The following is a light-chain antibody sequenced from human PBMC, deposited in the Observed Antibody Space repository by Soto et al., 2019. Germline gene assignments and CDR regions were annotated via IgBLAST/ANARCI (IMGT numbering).Light chain of an antibody. V-gene: IGKV3-15*01. J-gene: IGKJ2*01. CDR3: QQYTNWPPPYT. CDR1: QSVSSS. Sequence: EIVMTQSPATLSVSPGERATLYCRASQSVSSSLAWFQQKPGQAPRLLIYGASTRATGIPARFSGSGSRTEFTLTISSLQSEDFAVYYCQQYTNWPPPYTFGQGTKLEIK. CDR2: GAS.